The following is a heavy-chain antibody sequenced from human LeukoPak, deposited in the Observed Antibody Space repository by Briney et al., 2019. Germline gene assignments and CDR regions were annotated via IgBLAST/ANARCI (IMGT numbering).Heavy chain of an antibody. CDR2: IYYSGST. CDR1: GGSVSSGSYY. D-gene: IGHD6-19*01. CDR3: ASIAVAGTDY. Sequence: SETLSLTCTVSGGSVSSGSYYWGWIRQPPGKGLEWIGNIYYSGSTYYNPSLKSRVTISVDTSKNQFSLKLSSVTAADTAVYYCASIAVAGTDYWGQGTLVTVSS. V-gene: IGHV4-39*07. J-gene: IGHJ4*02.